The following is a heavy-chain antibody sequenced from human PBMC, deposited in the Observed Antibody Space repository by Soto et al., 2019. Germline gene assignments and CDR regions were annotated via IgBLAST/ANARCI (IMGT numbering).Heavy chain of an antibody. CDR1: GFTFSRYA. Sequence: GGSLRLSCAASGFTFSRYAMNWVRQAPGKGLEWVGRIKSKTDGGTTDYAAPVKGRFTISRDDSKNTLYLQMNSLKTEDTAVYYCTTARFLEWSQFDYWGQGTLVTVSS. J-gene: IGHJ4*02. CDR3: TTARFLEWSQFDY. V-gene: IGHV3-15*07. D-gene: IGHD3-3*01. CDR2: IKSKTDGGTT.